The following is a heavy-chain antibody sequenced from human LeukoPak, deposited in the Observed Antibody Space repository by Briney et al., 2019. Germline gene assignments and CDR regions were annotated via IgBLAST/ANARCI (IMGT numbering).Heavy chain of an antibody. CDR2: ISPSGDIT. CDR1: GFSFSSHG. Sequence: GGALRLSCAGSGFSFSSHGMNWVRQAPGKGLEWVSGISPSGDITYYTDSVRGRFTISRDNFKNTLSLQVNSLRAEDTAMYYCAKDDDWGRYKHWGQGTLVTVSS. D-gene: IGHD3-16*01. J-gene: IGHJ1*01. V-gene: IGHV3-23*01. CDR3: AKDDDWGRYKH.